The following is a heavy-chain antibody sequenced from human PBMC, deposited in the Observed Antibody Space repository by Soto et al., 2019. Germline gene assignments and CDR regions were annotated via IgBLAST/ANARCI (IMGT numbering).Heavy chain of an antibody. V-gene: IGHV4-61*01. J-gene: IGHJ4*02. Sequence: LSLTCSVSGGSVSDKTYYWSWIRQPPGKRLEWIGYVYYSGTTNYNPSLKSRVTISVDLSKNRFSLRLSSVATADTALYYCARTTAVPNTLRSRYFFDYWGQGALVTVSS. CDR1: GGSVSDKTYY. D-gene: IGHD4-17*01. CDR3: ARTTAVPNTLRSRYFFDY. CDR2: VYYSGTT.